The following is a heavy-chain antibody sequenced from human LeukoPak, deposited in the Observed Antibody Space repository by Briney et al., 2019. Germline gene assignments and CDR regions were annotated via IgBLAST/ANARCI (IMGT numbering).Heavy chain of an antibody. CDR1: GFTFSSYE. CDR3: ARDADGPIDY. Sequence: SGESLTLSCAASGFTFSSYEMSWVRQAPGKGLEWVSYISCSGSTIYYADSVKRRSTISEDNSKNSLLLQMNIARADAAAVYYFARDADGPIDYWGRGTLVTVSS. J-gene: IGHJ4*02. CDR2: ISCSGSTI. V-gene: IGHV3-48*03.